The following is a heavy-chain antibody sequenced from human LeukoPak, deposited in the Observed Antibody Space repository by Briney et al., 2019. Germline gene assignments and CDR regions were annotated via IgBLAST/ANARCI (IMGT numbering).Heavy chain of an antibody. D-gene: IGHD5-12*01. CDR1: GFNVSSNY. V-gene: IGHV3-53*01. Sequence: GGSLRLSCAVFGFNVSSNYMSWVRQAPGKGLEWVSVIYSGGRTYYADSVKGRFTISRDNSENTLYLQMNSLRVEDTAVYYCARAQSGFNFDYWGRGTLVTVSS. CDR2: IYSGGRT. CDR3: ARAQSGFNFDY. J-gene: IGHJ4*02.